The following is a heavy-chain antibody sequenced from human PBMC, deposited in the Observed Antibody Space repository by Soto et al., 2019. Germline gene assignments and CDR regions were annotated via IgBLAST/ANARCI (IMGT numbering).Heavy chain of an antibody. D-gene: IGHD2-2*01. Sequence: SETLSLTSSFSSCSIGSNSCLLSWIRQRPGKGLEWIGYTSNIGNTNYNPSLKSRVTMSVDTSKKQFSLKLTSVTAADTAVYYCARDGGYQLTGAFDLWGQGTMVTVSS. J-gene: IGHJ3*01. CDR1: SCSIGSNSCL. CDR2: TSNIGNT. CDR3: ARDGGYQLTGAFDL. V-gene: IGHV4-61*01.